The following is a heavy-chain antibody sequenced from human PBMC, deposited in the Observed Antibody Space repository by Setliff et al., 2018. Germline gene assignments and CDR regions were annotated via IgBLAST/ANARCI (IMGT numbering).Heavy chain of an antibody. CDR2: INHLGSP. V-gene: IGHV4-34*01. D-gene: IGHD6-6*01. J-gene: IGHJ4*02. Sequence: PSETLSLTCAASGGSFTYYYWTWIRQSPGKGLEWIGEINHLGSPKYNPSLKSRVTTSIDTSNYQFSLRLNSVAAADTAVYYCARGRNIESRLLDSWGQGTLVTVSS. CDR3: ARGRNIESRLLDS. CDR1: GGSFTYYY.